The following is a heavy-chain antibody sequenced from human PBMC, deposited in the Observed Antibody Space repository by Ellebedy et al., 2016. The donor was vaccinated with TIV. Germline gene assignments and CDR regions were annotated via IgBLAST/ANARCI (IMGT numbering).Heavy chain of an antibody. CDR2: IIPIFGTA. CDR3: ARVEGIAAAAYYYYGMDV. D-gene: IGHD6-13*01. CDR1: GGTFSSYA. V-gene: IGHV1-69*13. J-gene: IGHJ6*02. Sequence: AASVKVSCKASGGTFSSYAISWVRQAPGQGLEWMGGIIPIFGTANYAKKFQGRVTITADESTSTAYMELSSLRSEDTAVYYCARVEGIAAAAYYYYGMDVWGQGTTVTVSS.